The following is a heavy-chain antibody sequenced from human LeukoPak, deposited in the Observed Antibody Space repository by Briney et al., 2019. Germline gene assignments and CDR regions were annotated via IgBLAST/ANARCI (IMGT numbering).Heavy chain of an antibody. D-gene: IGHD2-2*01. CDR3: ARRYQLYYFDY. V-gene: IGHV4-38-2*01. Sequence: SETLSLTCAVSGYSISSGYYWGWIRQPPGKGLEWIGSIYHSGSTYYNPFLKSRVTISVDTSKNQFSLKLSSETAADTAVYYCARRYQLYYFDYWGQGTLVTVSS. CDR2: IYHSGST. J-gene: IGHJ4*02. CDR1: GYSISSGYY.